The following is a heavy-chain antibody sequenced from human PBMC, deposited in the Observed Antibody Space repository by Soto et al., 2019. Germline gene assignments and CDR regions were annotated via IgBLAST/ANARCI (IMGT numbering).Heavy chain of an antibody. V-gene: IGHV1-18*01. CDR2: ISAYNGNT. CDR3: ARDLAAAGPFDC. D-gene: IGHD6-13*01. J-gene: IGHJ4*02. CDR1: GYTFTNYA. Sequence: QVQLVQSGAEVKKPGASVKVSCKASGYTFTNYAFSWVRQAPGQGLEWMGWISAYNGNTNYPQKLQGRVTMTTDTSTSTAYMELRSRRSDDTAVYYWARDLAAAGPFDCWGQGTLVTVSS.